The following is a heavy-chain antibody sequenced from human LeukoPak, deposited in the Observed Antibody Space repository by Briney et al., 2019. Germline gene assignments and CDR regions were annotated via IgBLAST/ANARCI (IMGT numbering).Heavy chain of an antibody. J-gene: IGHJ4*02. Sequence: ASVKVSCKASGYTFTRNGISWVRQPPGQGLEWMVWISAYNGNTNYAQKLQGRVTMTTDTSTSTAYMELRSLRSDDTAVYYCARQLVTGYSYGFYGYWGQGTLVTVSS. D-gene: IGHD5-18*01. V-gene: IGHV1-18*01. CDR3: ARQLVTGYSYGFYGY. CDR2: ISAYNGNT. CDR1: GYTFTRNG.